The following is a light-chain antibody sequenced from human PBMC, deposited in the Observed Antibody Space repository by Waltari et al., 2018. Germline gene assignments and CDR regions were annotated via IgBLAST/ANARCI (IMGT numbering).Light chain of an antibody. CDR2: EDH. J-gene: IGLJ2*01. CDR1: ISAVGTSNI. V-gene: IGLV2-23*02. Sequence: QSALTQPASVSGSPGQSITISCTGTISAVGTSNIFSWYQQHPGNAPKLIIYEDHTRPSGVSDRLSGSKSGNTASLTISGLQAEDEADYYCCTYVGRTTFHVTFGGGTKLTVL. CDR3: CTYVGRTTFHVT.